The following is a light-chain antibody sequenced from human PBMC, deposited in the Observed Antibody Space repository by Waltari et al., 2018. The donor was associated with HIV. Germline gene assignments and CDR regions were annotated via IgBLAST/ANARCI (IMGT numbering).Light chain of an antibody. Sequence: QSALTQPASVSGSPGQSLTISCTGTSSDIGAYNYVSWYQQHPGKAPKVIIFEVSGRPSGGSERCSGSESGNTASLTISGLQTEDEATYYCTSYTGTTTYVIFGGGTKVTVL. CDR3: TSYTGTTTYVI. J-gene: IGLJ2*01. CDR1: SSDIGAYNY. CDR2: EVS. V-gene: IGLV2-14*01.